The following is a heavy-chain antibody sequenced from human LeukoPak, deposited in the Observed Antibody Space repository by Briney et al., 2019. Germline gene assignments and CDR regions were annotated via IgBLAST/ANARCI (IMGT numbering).Heavy chain of an antibody. V-gene: IGHV4-34*01. CDR2: INHSGST. D-gene: IGHD2-2*02. J-gene: IGHJ3*02. CDR1: GGSFSGYY. Sequence: PSETLSLTCAVCGGSFSGYYWSWIRQPPGKGLEWIGEINHSGSTNYNPSLKSRVTISVDTSKNQFSLKLSSVTAADTAVYYCARERGYCSSTSCYRPPAFDIWGQGTMVTVSS. CDR3: ARERGYCSSTSCYRPPAFDI.